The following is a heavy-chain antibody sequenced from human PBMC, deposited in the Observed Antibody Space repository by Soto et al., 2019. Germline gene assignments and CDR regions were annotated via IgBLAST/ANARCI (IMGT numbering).Heavy chain of an antibody. D-gene: IGHD4-17*01. V-gene: IGHV1-18*01. CDR2: ISAYNGNT. Sequence: VASVKVSCKASGYTFTSYGISWVRQAPGQGLEWMGWISAYNGNTNYAQKLQGRVTMTTDTSTSTAYMELRSLRSDDTAVYYCARDPPSMTTVTNNWFDPWGQGTLVTVSS. CDR1: GYTFTSYG. J-gene: IGHJ5*02. CDR3: ARDPPSMTTVTNNWFDP.